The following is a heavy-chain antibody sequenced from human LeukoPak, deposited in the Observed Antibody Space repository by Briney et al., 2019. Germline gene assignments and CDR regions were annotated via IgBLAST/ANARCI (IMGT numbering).Heavy chain of an antibody. Sequence: PGGSLRLSCAASGFTFSSYAMSWVRQAPGKGLEWVSSISSSSSYIYYADSVKGRFTISRDNAKNSLYLQMNSLRAEDTAVYYCARGIVGAMSPGYWGQGTLVTVSS. CDR2: ISSSSSYI. J-gene: IGHJ4*02. CDR3: ARGIVGAMSPGY. V-gene: IGHV3-21*01. CDR1: GFTFSSYA. D-gene: IGHD1-26*01.